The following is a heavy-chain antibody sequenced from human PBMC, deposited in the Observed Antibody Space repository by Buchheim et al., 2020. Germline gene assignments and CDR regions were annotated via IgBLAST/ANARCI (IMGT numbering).Heavy chain of an antibody. D-gene: IGHD3-10*01. J-gene: IGHJ6*02. Sequence: QVQLQQWGAGLLKPSETLSLTCAVYGGSFSGYYWSWIRQPPGKGLEWIGEINHSGSTNYNPSLKSRVTISVDTSKTQFSLKLSSVTAADTAVYYCARQRLLWFGMNYYYYGMDVWGQGTT. CDR1: GGSFSGYY. CDR3: ARQRLLWFGMNYYYYGMDV. V-gene: IGHV4-34*01. CDR2: INHSGST.